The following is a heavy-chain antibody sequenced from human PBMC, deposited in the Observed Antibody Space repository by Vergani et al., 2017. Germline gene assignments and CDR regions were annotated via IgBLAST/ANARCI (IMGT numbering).Heavy chain of an antibody. CDR2: IYYSGST. CDR3: ARGKQMGRPAGSGYLDY. D-gene: IGHD3-22*01. Sequence: QVQLQESGPGLVKPSQTLSLTCTVSGGSLSSGGYYWSWIRQHPGKGLEWIGYIYYSGSTYYNPSLKSRVTISVDTSKNQFSLKLSSVTAADTAVYYCARGKQMGRPAGSGYLDYWGQGTLVTVSS. CDR1: GGSLSSGGYY. V-gene: IGHV4-31*03. J-gene: IGHJ4*02.